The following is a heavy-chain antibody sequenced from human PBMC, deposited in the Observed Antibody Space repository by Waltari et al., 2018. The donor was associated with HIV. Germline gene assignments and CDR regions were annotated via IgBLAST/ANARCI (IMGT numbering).Heavy chain of an antibody. CDR1: GYTCIDNY. D-gene: IGHD2-15*01. CDR2: IKPKSGGT. J-gene: IGHJ5*02. Sequence: QIQLVQSGAEVKKPGASVKVSCKASGYTCIDNYIHWVRQAPGQGLEWMGWIKPKSGGTNYTQRFQGRVTMTSDTSISTAYMELRRLKSDDTAVYYCARVYCSGGSCYFRFHPWGQGTLVTVSS. CDR3: ARVYCSGGSCYFRFHP. V-gene: IGHV1-2*02.